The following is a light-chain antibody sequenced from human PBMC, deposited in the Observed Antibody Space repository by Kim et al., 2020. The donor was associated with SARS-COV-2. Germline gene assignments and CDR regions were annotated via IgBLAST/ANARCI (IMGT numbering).Light chain of an antibody. Sequence: ELTQPPSASGTPGQTVIISCSGASSNIGNTYIYWYQQLPGTAPKVLIFRNSERPSGVPDRFSGSRSGSAASLAISGLRSEDEADYYCALWDDKLSGGVFGGGTKVTVL. V-gene: IGLV1-47*01. CDR3: ALWDDKLSGGV. CDR2: RNS. CDR1: SSNIGNTY. J-gene: IGLJ3*02.